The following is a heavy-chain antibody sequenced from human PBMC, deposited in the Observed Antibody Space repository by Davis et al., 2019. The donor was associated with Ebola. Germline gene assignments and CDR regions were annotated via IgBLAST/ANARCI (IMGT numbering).Heavy chain of an antibody. Sequence: GGSLRLSCAASGFNFSRHGMHWVRQAPGKGLEWVAVISYDSRQESFSDSVRGRFTVSRDNSKKMFYLQMNSLRVEDTALYYCARDRGSDWYFDLWGQGTLVTVSS. D-gene: IGHD3-9*01. CDR2: ISYDSRQE. CDR3: ARDRGSDWYFDL. J-gene: IGHJ4*02. V-gene: IGHV3-30*03. CDR1: GFNFSRHG.